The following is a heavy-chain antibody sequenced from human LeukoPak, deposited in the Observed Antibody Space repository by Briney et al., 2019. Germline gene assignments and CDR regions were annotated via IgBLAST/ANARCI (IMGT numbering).Heavy chain of an antibody. D-gene: IGHD3-10*01. J-gene: IGHJ4*02. CDR3: ASTNILLWFGDLSYYFDY. CDR2: IKQDGSEK. CDR1: GFTFSSYW. Sequence: PGGSLRLSCAASGFTFSSYWMSWVRQAPGKGLEWVANIKQDGSEKYYVDSVKGRFTISRDNAKSSLYLQMNSLRAEDTAVYYCASTNILLWFGDLSYYFDYWGQGTLVTVSS. V-gene: IGHV3-7*01.